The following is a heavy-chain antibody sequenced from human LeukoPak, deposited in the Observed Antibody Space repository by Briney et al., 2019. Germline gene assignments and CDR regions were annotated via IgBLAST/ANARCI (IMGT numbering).Heavy chain of an antibody. Sequence: PGGSLRLSCAASGFTVSSNYMSWVRQAPGKGLEWVSVIYSGGSTYYADSVKGRFTISRDNSKNTLYLQMNSLRAEDTALYYCARFIRGYSYGAFDYWGQGTLVTVSS. CDR2: IYSGGST. V-gene: IGHV3-53*01. J-gene: IGHJ4*02. D-gene: IGHD5-18*01. CDR3: ARFIRGYSYGAFDY. CDR1: GFTVSSNY.